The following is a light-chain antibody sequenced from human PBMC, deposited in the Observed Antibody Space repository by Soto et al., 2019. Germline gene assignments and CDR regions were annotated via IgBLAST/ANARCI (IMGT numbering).Light chain of an antibody. CDR1: QPVSNDY. CDR2: GAS. CDR3: QPYGTLPWT. V-gene: IGKV3-20*01. J-gene: IGKJ1*01. Sequence: EIVLTQSPGTLSLSPGESATLSCRASQPVSNDYLAWYQQKPGQAPRVLISGASTRVTGIPYTFSGSGSVAVFTLTISTLEPEDFPVYYCQPYGTLPWTFGQETKVEIK.